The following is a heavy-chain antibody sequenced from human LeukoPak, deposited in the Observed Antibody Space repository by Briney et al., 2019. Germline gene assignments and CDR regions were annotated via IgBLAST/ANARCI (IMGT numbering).Heavy chain of an antibody. V-gene: IGHV4-39*01. CDR3: ARQSEAIAARSIVYYFDY. CDR1: GGSISSSSYY. CDR2: IYYSGST. J-gene: IGHJ4*02. Sequence: KPSETLSLTCTVSGGSISSSSYYWGWIRQPPGKGLEWIVSIYYSGSTYYNPSLKSRVTISVDTSKNQFSLKLSSVTAADTAVYYCARQSEAIAARSIVYYFDYWGQGTLVTVSS. D-gene: IGHD6-6*01.